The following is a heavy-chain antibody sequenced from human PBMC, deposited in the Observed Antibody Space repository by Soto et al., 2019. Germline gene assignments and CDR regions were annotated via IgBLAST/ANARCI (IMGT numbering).Heavy chain of an antibody. D-gene: IGHD5-18*01. Sequence: QVQLVESGGGVVQPGRSLRLSCAASGFTFRSYALHWVRQAPGKGLEWVAVTSYDGSNKYYADSVKGRFTISRDNSKNTLSLQMNSLRAEDTAVYSCARESKPYSYAYDAFDIWGQGTMVTVSS. CDR2: TSYDGSNK. V-gene: IGHV3-30-3*01. CDR3: ARESKPYSYAYDAFDI. CDR1: GFTFRSYA. J-gene: IGHJ3*02.